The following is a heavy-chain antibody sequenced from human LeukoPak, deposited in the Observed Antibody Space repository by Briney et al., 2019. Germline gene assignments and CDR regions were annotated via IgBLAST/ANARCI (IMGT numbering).Heavy chain of an antibody. D-gene: IGHD1-26*01. CDR1: GFTFSSYW. J-gene: IGHJ4*02. CDR2: IKQDGSEK. Sequence: GGSLRLSCAASGFTFSSYWMTWVRRAPGRGLEWVANIKQDGSEKYYVDSVKGRFTISRDNPKNSVFLQMNSLRAEDTAVYYCARSGSYFFFWGQGTLVTVSS. CDR3: ARSGSYFFF. V-gene: IGHV3-7*02.